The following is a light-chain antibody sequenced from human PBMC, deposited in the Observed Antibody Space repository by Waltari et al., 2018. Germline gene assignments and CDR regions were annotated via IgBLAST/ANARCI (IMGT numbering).Light chain of an antibody. Sequence: DIQMTQSPSSLSASVGDSVPITCRASQSISSYLNWYQQKPGKAPKLLIYAASSLQSGVPSRFSGSGSATDFTLTISSLQPEDFATYYCQQSYSTLPIFTFGPGTKVDIK. J-gene: IGKJ3*01. CDR3: QQSYSTLPIFT. V-gene: IGKV1-39*01. CDR1: QSISSY. CDR2: AAS.